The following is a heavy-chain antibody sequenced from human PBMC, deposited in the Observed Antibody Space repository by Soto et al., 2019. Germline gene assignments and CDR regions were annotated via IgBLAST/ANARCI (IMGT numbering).Heavy chain of an antibody. CDR3: ARAYGLDAFDF. J-gene: IGHJ3*01. Sequence: SETLSLTCTVSGGSISSSTYYWGWIRQPPGKGLEWIGYFFFSGSTYYNPSLKSRVTISVDTSKNQFSLKLSSVTAADTAVYYCARAYGLDAFDFWGQGTMVTVSS. D-gene: IGHD4-17*01. CDR1: GGSISSSTYY. V-gene: IGHV4-39*07. CDR2: FFFSGST.